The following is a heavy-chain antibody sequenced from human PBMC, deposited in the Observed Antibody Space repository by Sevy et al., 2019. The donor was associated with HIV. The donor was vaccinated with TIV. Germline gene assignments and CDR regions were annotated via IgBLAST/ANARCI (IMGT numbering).Heavy chain of an antibody. CDR2: IYSTGST. CDR3: ARVIKRQGGYYYYMDV. V-gene: IGHV4-61*02. CDR1: GASIISDSYY. J-gene: IGHJ6*03. Sequence: TLSLTCTVSGASIISDSYYWSWIRQPAGKGLEWIGRIYSTGSTTYKPSLESRITISEDTSKNQISLKLSSVTAADTAVYYCARVIKRQGGYYYYMDVWGKGTTVTVSS. D-gene: IGHD3-16*01.